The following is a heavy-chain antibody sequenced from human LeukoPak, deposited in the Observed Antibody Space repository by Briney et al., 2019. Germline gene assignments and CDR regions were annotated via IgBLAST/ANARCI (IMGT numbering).Heavy chain of an antibody. CDR1: GFTFTSSA. Sequence: GTSVKVSCKASGFTFTSSAVQWVRQARGQRLEWIGWIVVGSGNTNYAQKFQERVTITRDMSTSTAYMELSSLRSEDTAVYYCAREKYYYGSGSYYHEPKWYNWFDPWGQGTLVTVSS. V-gene: IGHV1-58*01. CDR2: IVVGSGNT. CDR3: AREKYYYGSGSYYHEPKWYNWFDP. D-gene: IGHD3-10*01. J-gene: IGHJ5*02.